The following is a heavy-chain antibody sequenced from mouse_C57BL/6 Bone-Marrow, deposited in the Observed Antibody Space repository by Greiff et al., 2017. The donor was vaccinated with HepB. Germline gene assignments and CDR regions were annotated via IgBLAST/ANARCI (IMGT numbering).Heavy chain of an antibody. D-gene: IGHD1-1*01. J-gene: IGHJ4*01. Sequence: EVKLVESGGGLVKPGGSLKLSCAASGFTFSSYAMSWVRQTPEKRLEWVATISDGGSYTYYPDNVKGRFTISRDNAKNNLYLQRSHLKSEDTAMYYGAGDRAFITTVVATERDAMDYWGQGTSVTVSS. CDR1: GFTFSSYA. CDR2: ISDGGSYT. V-gene: IGHV5-4*01. CDR3: AGDRAFITTVVATERDAMDY.